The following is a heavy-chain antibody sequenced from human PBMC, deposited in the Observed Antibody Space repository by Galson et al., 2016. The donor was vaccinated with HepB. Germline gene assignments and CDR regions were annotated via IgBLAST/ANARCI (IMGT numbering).Heavy chain of an antibody. D-gene: IGHD3-22*01. CDR2: ISYDGSHK. CDR1: GFTFSSYA. J-gene: IGHJ4*02. CDR3: AREQRPVVVSQGGFDY. V-gene: IGHV3-30*04. Sequence: SLRLSCAASGFTFSSYAMHWVRQAPGKGLEWVAVISYDGSHKYYADSVKGRFTISRDNSKNTLSLQMNSLRAEATAVYYCAREQRPVVVSQGGFDYWGQGTLVTVSS.